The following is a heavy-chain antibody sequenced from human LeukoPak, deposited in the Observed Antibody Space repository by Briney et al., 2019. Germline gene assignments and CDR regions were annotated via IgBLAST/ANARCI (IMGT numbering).Heavy chain of an antibody. Sequence: SETLSLTCAVYGGSFSGYYWSWIRQPPGKGLEWIGEINHSGSTNYNPSLKSRVTISVDTSKNQFSLKLSSVTAADTAVYYCARGIVVVAATYYYHYGMDVWGQGTTVTVSS. CDR2: INHSGST. CDR1: GGSFSGYY. J-gene: IGHJ6*02. D-gene: IGHD2-15*01. CDR3: ARGIVVVAATYYYHYGMDV. V-gene: IGHV4-34*01.